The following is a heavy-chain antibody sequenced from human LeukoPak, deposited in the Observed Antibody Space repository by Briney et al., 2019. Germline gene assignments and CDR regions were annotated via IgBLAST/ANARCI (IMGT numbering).Heavy chain of an antibody. CDR3: ARDRGDYGDYAPRLYYYYYMDV. Sequence: SVKVSCKASGGTFSSYAISWVRQAPGQGLEWMGGIIPIFGTANYAQKFQGRVTVTADKSTSTAYMELSSLRSEDTAVYYCARDRGDYGDYAPRLYYYYYMDVWGKGTTVTISS. J-gene: IGHJ6*03. V-gene: IGHV1-69*06. D-gene: IGHD4-17*01. CDR1: GGTFSSYA. CDR2: IIPIFGTA.